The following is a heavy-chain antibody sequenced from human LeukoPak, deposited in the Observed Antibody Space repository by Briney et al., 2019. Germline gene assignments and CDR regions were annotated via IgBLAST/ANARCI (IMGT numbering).Heavy chain of an antibody. Sequence: PGGSLRLSCAASGFIFNNYAMHWVRQAPGKGLEWVAVISDDGNTKYYADSVKGRFTISRDNSKNTLYLQMNSLRAEDTAVYYCAKGFDIVATIGNDYWGQGTLVTVSS. CDR3: AKGFDIVATIGNDY. D-gene: IGHD5-12*01. CDR2: ISDDGNTK. V-gene: IGHV3-30-3*01. J-gene: IGHJ4*02. CDR1: GFIFNNYA.